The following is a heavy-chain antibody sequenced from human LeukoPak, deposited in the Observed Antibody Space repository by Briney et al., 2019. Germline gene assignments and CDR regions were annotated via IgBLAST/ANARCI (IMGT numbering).Heavy chain of an antibody. D-gene: IGHD3-16*02. CDR1: GFTFSSYW. CDR2: INSDGSST. Sequence: GGSLRLSCAASGFTFSSYWMHWVRQAPGKGLVWVSRINSDGSSTSYADSVKGRFTISRDNAKNTLYLQMNSLRAEDTAVYYCARVILGSQDFDYWGQGTLVTVSS. J-gene: IGHJ4*02. CDR3: ARVILGSQDFDY. V-gene: IGHV3-74*01.